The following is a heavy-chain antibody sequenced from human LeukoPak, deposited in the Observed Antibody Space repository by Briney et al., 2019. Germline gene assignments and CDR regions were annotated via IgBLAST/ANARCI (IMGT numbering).Heavy chain of an antibody. Sequence: GGSLRLSCAASGFAFSNYWMSWVRQAPGKGLEWVANIKQDGSEKYYVDSVKGRFTISRDNAKNSLYLLMNSLRAEDTAVYYCARGRGLTIFGVISWFDPWGQGTLVTVSS. D-gene: IGHD3-3*01. CDR3: ARGRGLTIFGVISWFDP. J-gene: IGHJ5*02. CDR1: GFAFSNYW. V-gene: IGHV3-7*01. CDR2: IKQDGSEK.